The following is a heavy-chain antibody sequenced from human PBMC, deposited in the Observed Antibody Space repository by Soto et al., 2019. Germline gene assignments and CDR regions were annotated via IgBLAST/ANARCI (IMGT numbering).Heavy chain of an antibody. J-gene: IGHJ3*01. D-gene: IGHD1-26*01. CDR1: GFTFDYYW. Sequence: EVQLVESGGGLVQPGESLRLSCAASGFTFDYYWRHWVRQATGKGLVWVSRIHSDGTSTTYADSVKGRFTISRDNAKNTLSLQMNSLRAEDTALYYCARGDRGAFYLSGQGTVVTVSS. CDR3: ARGDRGAFYL. CDR2: IHSDGTST. V-gene: IGHV3-74*01.